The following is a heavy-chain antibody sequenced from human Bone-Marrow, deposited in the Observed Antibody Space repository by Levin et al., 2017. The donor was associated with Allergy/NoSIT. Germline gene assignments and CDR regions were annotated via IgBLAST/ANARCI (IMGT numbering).Heavy chain of an antibody. CDR2: ISYDGSNK. CDR3: AKVIYTDNVFDP. CDR1: GFTLSSYG. D-gene: IGHD3-16*01. J-gene: IGHJ5*02. Sequence: PGGSLRLSCAASGFTLSSYGMHWVRQAPGKGLEWVAFISYDGSNKYNEDAVKGRFTISRDNSKNTMYLQMNSLRVEDTAVYYCAKVIYTDNVFDPWGQGTLVTVSS. V-gene: IGHV3-30*18.